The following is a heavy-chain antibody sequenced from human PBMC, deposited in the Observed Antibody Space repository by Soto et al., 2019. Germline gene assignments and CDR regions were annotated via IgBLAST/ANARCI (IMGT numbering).Heavy chain of an antibody. D-gene: IGHD2-2*01. Sequence: EVQLLESGGGLVQPGGSLRLSCAASGFTFSSYAMSWVRQAPGKGLEWVSAISGSGGSTYYADSVKGRFTISRDNSKNTLYLQMNSLRAEDTAVYYCVKSQCSSTSCYPYYYYGMDVWGQGTTVTVSS. CDR3: VKSQCSSTSCYPYYYYGMDV. CDR1: GFTFSSYA. V-gene: IGHV3-23*01. CDR2: ISGSGGST. J-gene: IGHJ6*02.